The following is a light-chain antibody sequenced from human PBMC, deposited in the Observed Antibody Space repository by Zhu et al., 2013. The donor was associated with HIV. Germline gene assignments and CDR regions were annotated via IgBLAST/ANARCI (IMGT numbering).Light chain of an antibody. CDR2: DAS. CDR1: QDISKY. V-gene: IGKV1-33*01. Sequence: DTQMTQSPSSLSASVGDRVTITCQASQDISKYLNWYQQKLGKAPKLLINDASILETGVPSRFSGSGSGTDFTFTISSLQPEDIATYYCQQYDNLPFTFGPGTKVDIK. J-gene: IGKJ3*01. CDR3: QQYDNLPFT.